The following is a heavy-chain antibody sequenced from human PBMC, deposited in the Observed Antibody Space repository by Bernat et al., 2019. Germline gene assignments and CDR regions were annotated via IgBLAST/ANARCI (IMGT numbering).Heavy chain of an antibody. D-gene: IGHD2-15*01. J-gene: IGHJ3*02. CDR3: ARVRADPGVVAATGDAFDI. Sequence: QVQLQESGPGLVKPSQTLSLTRTVSGGSISSGDYYWSWIRQPPGKGLEWIGYIYYSGSTYYNPSLKSRVTISVDTSKNQFSLKLSSVTAADSAVYYCARVRADPGVVAATGDAFDIWGQGTMVTVSS. CDR2: IYYSGST. V-gene: IGHV4-30-4*01. CDR1: GGSISSGDYY.